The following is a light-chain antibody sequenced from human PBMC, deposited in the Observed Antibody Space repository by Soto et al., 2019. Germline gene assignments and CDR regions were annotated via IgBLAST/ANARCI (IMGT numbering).Light chain of an antibody. CDR1: SSDVGTYNR. Sequence: QSVLTQPASVSGSPGQSITISCTGTSSDVGTYNRVSWYQQNPGKAPKLMIYEGTKRPSGVSNRFSGSKSGNGASLTISGLQAEDEADYHCCSYAGRVTYVFGTGTQLTVL. CDR2: EGT. CDR3: CSYAGRVTYV. V-gene: IGLV2-23*01. J-gene: IGLJ1*01.